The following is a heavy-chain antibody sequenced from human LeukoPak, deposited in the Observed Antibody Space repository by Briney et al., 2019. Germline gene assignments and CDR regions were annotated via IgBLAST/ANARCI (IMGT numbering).Heavy chain of an antibody. CDR1: GFTFSTYE. V-gene: IGHV3-48*03. CDR2: ISSTGSTM. Sequence: GGSLRLSCAASGFTFSTYEMNWVRQAPGKGLEWVSYISSTGSTMNYADSVKGRFTISRDNAKSSLYLQMNSLRADDTAVYYRARVGMAAADIWGQGTLVTVSS. D-gene: IGHD2-15*01. CDR3: ARVGMAAADI. J-gene: IGHJ4*02.